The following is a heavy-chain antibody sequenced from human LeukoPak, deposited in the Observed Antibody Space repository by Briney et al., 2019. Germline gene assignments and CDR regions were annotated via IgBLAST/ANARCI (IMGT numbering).Heavy chain of an antibody. V-gene: IGHV4-39*07. J-gene: IGHJ6*02. D-gene: IGHD2-2*01. CDR1: GGSISSSSYY. CDR3: ARDKAVPASYGIHYYYGIDV. CDR2: IYYSGST. Sequence: SSETLSLTCTVSGGSISSSSYYWGWIRQPPGKGLEWIGSIYYSGSTYYNPSLKSRVTISVDTSKNQFSLKLTSVTAADTGVYFCARDKAVPASYGIHYYYGIDVWGQGTTVIVSS.